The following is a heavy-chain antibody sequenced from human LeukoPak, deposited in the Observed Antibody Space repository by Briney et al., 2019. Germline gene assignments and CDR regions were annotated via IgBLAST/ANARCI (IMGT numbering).Heavy chain of an antibody. CDR2: ISYTGST. Sequence: SETLSLTCTVSGGSINSHYWSWIRQPPGKGLEWIGYISYTGSTTYNPSLKSRVTISMDTSKNQFSLKLRSVTAADSAVYYCARSDYSGSGTYTEFDAFDIWGQGPMVTVSS. V-gene: IGHV4-59*11. CDR1: GGSINSHY. D-gene: IGHD3-10*01. CDR3: ARSDYSGSGTYTEFDAFDI. J-gene: IGHJ3*02.